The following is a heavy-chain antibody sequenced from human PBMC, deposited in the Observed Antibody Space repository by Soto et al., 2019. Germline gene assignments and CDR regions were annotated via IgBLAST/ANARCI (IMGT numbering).Heavy chain of an antibody. CDR2: IVVGSGNT. CDR1: GFTFTSSA. Sequence: QMQLVQSGPEVKKPGTSVKVSCKASGFTFTSSAVQWVRQARGQRLEWIGWIVVGSGNTNYAQKLQERVTITRDMSTSTAYMELSSLRSEDTAVYYCAANLPDIVVVPAAPGYYYGMDVWGQGTTVTVSS. V-gene: IGHV1-58*01. D-gene: IGHD2-2*01. CDR3: AANLPDIVVVPAAPGYYYGMDV. J-gene: IGHJ6*02.